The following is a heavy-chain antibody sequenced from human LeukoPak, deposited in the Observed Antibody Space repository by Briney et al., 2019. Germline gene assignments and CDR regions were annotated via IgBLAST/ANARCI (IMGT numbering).Heavy chain of an antibody. CDR2: ISGTRSNI. CDR1: GFTFSDYS. D-gene: IGHD6-13*01. CDR3: ARGPGRRSWYVTIEGGFYFDY. J-gene: IGHJ4*02. Sequence: WGSLKLSCEASGFTFSDYSMSWVRQAPGKGLEWVSSISGTRSNIYYAHSVKGRFTITRDTAKNSLYLQLNSLRADDTAVYYCARGPGRRSWYVTIEGGFYFDYWGQGTLVTVSS. V-gene: IGHV3-21*01.